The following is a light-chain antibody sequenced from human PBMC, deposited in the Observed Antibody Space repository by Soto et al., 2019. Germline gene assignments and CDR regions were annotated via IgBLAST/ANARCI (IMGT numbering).Light chain of an antibody. CDR3: QSYDSSLSSYV. CDR1: SSDVGAYNY. V-gene: IGLV2-14*01. J-gene: IGLJ1*01. Sequence: QSALTQPASVSGSPGQSITISCTGTSSDVGAYNYVSWYQHHPGKVPKLLIYEVTNRPSGVSDRFSGSKSGNTASLTISGLQAEDEADYYCQSYDSSLSSYVFGTGTKVTVL. CDR2: EVT.